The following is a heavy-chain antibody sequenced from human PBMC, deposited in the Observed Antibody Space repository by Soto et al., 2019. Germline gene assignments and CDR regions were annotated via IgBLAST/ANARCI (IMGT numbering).Heavy chain of an antibody. CDR1: GGSISSGGYY. J-gene: IGHJ6*02. Sequence: SETLSLTCTVSGGSISSGGYYWSWIRQHPGKGLEWIGYIYYSGSTYYNPSLKSRVTISVDTSKNQFSLKLSSVTAADTAVYYCARDHPRNYYYYGMDVWGQGTTVTVSS. V-gene: IGHV4-31*03. CDR3: ARDHPRNYYYYGMDV. CDR2: IYYSGST.